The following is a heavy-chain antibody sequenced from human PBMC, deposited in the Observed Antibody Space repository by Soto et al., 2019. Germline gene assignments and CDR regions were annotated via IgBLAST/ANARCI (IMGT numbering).Heavy chain of an antibody. J-gene: IGHJ4*02. CDR1: GYTFTSYY. D-gene: IGHD3-22*01. CDR3: ASSYYDSSGHTGFDY. Sequence: ASVKGSCKASGYTFTSYYMHWLRQAPGQGLEWMGIINPSGGSTSYAQKFQGRVTMTRDTSTSTVYMELSSLRSEDTAVYYCASSYYDSSGHTGFDYWGQGTLVTVSS. V-gene: IGHV1-46*01. CDR2: INPSGGST.